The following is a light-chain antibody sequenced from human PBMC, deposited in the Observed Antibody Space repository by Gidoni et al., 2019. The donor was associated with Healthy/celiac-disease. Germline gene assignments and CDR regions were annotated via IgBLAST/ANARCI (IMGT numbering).Light chain of an antibody. J-gene: IGLJ2*01. CDR1: KLGDKY. Sequence: SDELTQPPSVAGSPGQTASITCSGDKLGDKYACWYQQKPGQSPVLVIYQDSKRPSGIPERFSGSNSGNTATLTISGTQAMDEADYYCQAWDSSTAHVVFGGGTKLTVL. CDR2: QDS. CDR3: QAWDSSTAHVV. V-gene: IGLV3-1*01.